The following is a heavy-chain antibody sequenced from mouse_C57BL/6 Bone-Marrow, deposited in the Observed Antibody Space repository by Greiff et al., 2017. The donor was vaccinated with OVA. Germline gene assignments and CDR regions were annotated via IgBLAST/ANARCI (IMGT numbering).Heavy chain of an antibody. CDR3: ARHEEGKGFYYGKTPFAY. J-gene: IGHJ3*01. Sequence: VQLQQSGAELVKPGASVKLSCKASGYTFTEYTIHWVKQRSGQGLEWIGWFYPGSGSIKYNEKFKDKATLTADKSSSTVYMELSRLTSEDSAVYFCARHEEGKGFYYGKTPFAYWGQGTLVTVSA. V-gene: IGHV1-62-2*01. CDR2: FYPGSGSI. CDR1: GYTFTEYT. D-gene: IGHD2-1*01.